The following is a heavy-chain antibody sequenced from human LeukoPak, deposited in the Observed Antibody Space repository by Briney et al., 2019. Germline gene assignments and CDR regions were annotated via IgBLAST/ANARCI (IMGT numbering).Heavy chain of an antibody. CDR2: FDPEDGET. V-gene: IGHV1-24*01. CDR3: ATNTPGGQYQLPDYYYYGMDV. D-gene: IGHD2-2*01. Sequence: ASVKVSCKVSGNTLTELSMHWVRQAPGKGLEWMGGFDPEDGETIYAQKFQGRVTMTEDTSTDTAFMELSSLRSEDTAVYYCATNTPGGQYQLPDYYYYGMDVWGKGTTVTVSS. J-gene: IGHJ6*04. CDR1: GNTLTELS.